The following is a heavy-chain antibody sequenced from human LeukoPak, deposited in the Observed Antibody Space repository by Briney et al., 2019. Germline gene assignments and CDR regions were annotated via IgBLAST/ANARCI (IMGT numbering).Heavy chain of an antibody. CDR1: GFTFSSYN. CDR2: ISTSSGI. V-gene: IGHV3-21*01. CDR3: ARGDAASSTSYYGFDP. J-gene: IGHJ5*02. D-gene: IGHD2-2*01. Sequence: GGSLRLSCAVSGFTFSSYNMNWVRQAPGKGLEWVSSISTSSGIYYADSVKGRFTISGDNAKNSMYLQMNSLRAEDTAVYYCARGDAASSTSYYGFDPWGQGTLVTVSS.